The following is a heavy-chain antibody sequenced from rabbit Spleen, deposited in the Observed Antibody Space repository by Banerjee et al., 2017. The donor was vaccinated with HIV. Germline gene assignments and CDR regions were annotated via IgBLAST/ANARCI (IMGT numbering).Heavy chain of an antibody. CDR2: INVATGKP. CDR1: GFSFGDRDV. D-gene: IGHD1-1*01. V-gene: IGHV1S45*01. J-gene: IGHJ4*01. CDR3: ARDLVGVIGWNFYL. Sequence: QEQLVESGGDLVKPGASLTLTCTASGFSFGDRDVMCWVRQAPGKGLEWIACINVATGKPVYATWAKGRFTISRTSSTTVTLRMTSLTAADTATHFCARDLVGVIGWNFYLWGPGTLVTVS.